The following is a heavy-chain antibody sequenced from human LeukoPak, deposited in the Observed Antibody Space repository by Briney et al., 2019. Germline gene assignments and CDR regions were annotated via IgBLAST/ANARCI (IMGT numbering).Heavy chain of an antibody. J-gene: IGHJ6*03. V-gene: IGHV4-34*01. CDR3: ARQGRYCSGGSCYSSYYYYYYMDV. CDR1: GGSFSGYY. Sequence: SETLSLTCAVYGGSFSGYYWSWIRQPPGKGLEWIGEINHSGSTNYNPSLKSRVTISVDTSKNQFSLNLSSVTAADTAVYYCARQGRYCSGGSCYSSYYYYYYMDVWGKGTTVTISS. CDR2: INHSGST. D-gene: IGHD2-15*01.